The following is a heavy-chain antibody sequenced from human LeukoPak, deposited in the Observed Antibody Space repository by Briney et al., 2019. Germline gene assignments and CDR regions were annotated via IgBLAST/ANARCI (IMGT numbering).Heavy chain of an antibody. Sequence: GGSLRLSCAASGFTFDDYGMHWVRQAPGKGLEWVSAISGTSNYIYYADSVKGRFTISRDNAKNSLYLQMNSLRAEDTAVYYCARSKCSGTSCDFDYWGQGTLVTVSS. D-gene: IGHD2-2*01. CDR2: ISGTSNYI. V-gene: IGHV3-21*01. CDR3: ARSKCSGTSCDFDY. CDR1: GFTFDDYG. J-gene: IGHJ4*02.